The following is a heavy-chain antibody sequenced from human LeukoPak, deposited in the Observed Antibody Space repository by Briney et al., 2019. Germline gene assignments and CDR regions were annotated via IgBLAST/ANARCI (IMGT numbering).Heavy chain of an antibody. D-gene: IGHD6-19*01. CDR2: INHSGST. J-gene: IGHJ4*02. V-gene: IGHV4-34*01. CDR3: ARRVRYSSGWDY. CDR1: GGSFSGYY. Sequence: PSETLSLTCAVYGGSFSGYYWSWIRQPPGKGLEWIGEINHSGSTNYNPSLKSRVTISVDTSKNQFSLKLSSVTAADTAVYYCARRVRYSSGWDYWGQGTLVTVSS.